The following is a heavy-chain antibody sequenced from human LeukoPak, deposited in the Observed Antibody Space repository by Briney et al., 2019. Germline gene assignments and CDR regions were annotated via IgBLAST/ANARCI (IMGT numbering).Heavy chain of an antibody. CDR2: VHYSGSS. D-gene: IGHD4-17*01. CDR3: AREPGYGDYESRAPLDV. Sequence: SETLSLTCTVSGASVNDYYWTWIRQTPGKGLEWIGYVHYSGSSDFNPSLKSRVTISVDTSKNQFSLKLSSVTAADTAVYYCAREPGYGDYESRAPLDVWGQGTTVTVSS. J-gene: IGHJ6*02. V-gene: IGHV4-59*02. CDR1: GASVNDYY.